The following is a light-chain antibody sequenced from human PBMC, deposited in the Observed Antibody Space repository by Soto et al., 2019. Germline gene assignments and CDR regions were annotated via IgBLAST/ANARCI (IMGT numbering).Light chain of an antibody. Sequence: EIVLTQSPGTLSLSPGERATLSCRASQSVSSSYLAWYQQRPGQAPRLLIYHASNRATGIPARFSGSGSGTDFTLTISRLEPEDFAVYYCQQFASYPLTFGGGTKVDIK. CDR3: QQFASYPLT. CDR1: QSVSSSY. CDR2: HAS. V-gene: IGKV3-20*01. J-gene: IGKJ4*01.